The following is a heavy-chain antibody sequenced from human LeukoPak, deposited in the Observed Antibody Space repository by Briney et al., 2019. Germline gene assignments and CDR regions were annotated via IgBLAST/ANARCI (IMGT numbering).Heavy chain of an antibody. V-gene: IGHV3-23*01. CDR3: AKDRTSWYVNWFDL. J-gene: IGHJ5*02. D-gene: IGHD6-13*01. CDR1: GFTFSSYA. CDR2: ISGSGGST. Sequence: GGSLGLSCAASGFTFSSYAMSWVRQAPGKGLEWVSAISGSGGSTYYADSAKGRFTISRDNSKNTLYLQMNSLRAEDTAVYYCAKDRTSWYVNWFDLWGQGTLVTVSS.